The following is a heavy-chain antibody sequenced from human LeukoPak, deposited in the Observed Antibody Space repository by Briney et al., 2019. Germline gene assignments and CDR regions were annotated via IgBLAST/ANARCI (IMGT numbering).Heavy chain of an antibody. CDR1: GFTFSNYA. D-gene: IGHD4-17*01. J-gene: IGHJ4*02. Sequence: GGSLRLSCAASGFTFSNYAMSWVRQAPGKGLEWVSGISGGTGTPFYADSVKGRFTISRDNSKNTLYLQMSSLRGEDTAVYFYAKRRTTVITMDYFDYWGQGTLVTVSS. V-gene: IGHV3-23*01. CDR2: ISGGTGTP. CDR3: AKRRTTVITMDYFDY.